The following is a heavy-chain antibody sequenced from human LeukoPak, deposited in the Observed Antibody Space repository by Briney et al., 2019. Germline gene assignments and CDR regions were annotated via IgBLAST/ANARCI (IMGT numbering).Heavy chain of an antibody. CDR1: GFTFSSYA. Sequence: GGSLRLSCAASGFTFSSYAMSWVRQAPGKGLEWVSAISGSGGSTYYADSVKGRFTISRDNSKNTLYLQMNSLRAEDTAVYYCAGSTAGENYYYYMDVWGKGTTVTVSS. CDR2: ISGSGGST. V-gene: IGHV3-23*01. J-gene: IGHJ6*03. D-gene: IGHD2-2*01. CDR3: AGSTAGENYYYYMDV.